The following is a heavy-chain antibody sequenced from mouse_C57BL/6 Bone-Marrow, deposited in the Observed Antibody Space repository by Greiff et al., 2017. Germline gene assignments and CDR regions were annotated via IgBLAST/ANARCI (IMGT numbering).Heavy chain of an antibody. D-gene: IGHD2-3*01. CDR2: IDPSDSYT. CDR1: GYTFTSYW. CDR3: AKGGYYEAWFAY. Sequence: QVQLKQPGAELVKPGASVKLSCKASGYTFTSYWMQWVKQRPGQGLEWIGNIDPSDSYTNYNQKFKGKATLTVDTSSSTAYMQLSSLASEDSAVFDCAKGGYYEAWFAYWGQGTLVTVSA. V-gene: IGHV1-50*01. J-gene: IGHJ3*01.